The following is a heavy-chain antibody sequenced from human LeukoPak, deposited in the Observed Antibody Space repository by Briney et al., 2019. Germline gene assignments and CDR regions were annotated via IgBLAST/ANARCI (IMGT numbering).Heavy chain of an antibody. CDR3: ARVSQPRGYSSGHDY. J-gene: IGHJ4*02. D-gene: IGHD6-19*01. CDR1: GFTFSSYW. CDR2: INSDGSST. Sequence: SGGSLRLSCAASGFTFSSYWMHWVRQAPGKGLVWVSRINSDGSSTSYTDSVKGRFTISRDNAKNSLYLQMNSLRAEDTAVYYCARVSQPRGYSSGHDYGDQGTLVTVSS. V-gene: IGHV3-74*01.